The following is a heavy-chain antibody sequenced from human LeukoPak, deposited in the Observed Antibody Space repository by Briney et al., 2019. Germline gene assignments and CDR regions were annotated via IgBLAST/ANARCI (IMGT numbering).Heavy chain of an antibody. J-gene: IGHJ4*02. D-gene: IGHD6-13*01. Sequence: GGSLRLSCAASGFTFSSYSMNWVRQAPGKGLEWVSYISSSSRTIYYADSVKGRFTISRDNSKSTLYLEMNSLRAEDTAVYYCASAAGPFDNWGQGTLVTVSS. CDR3: ASAAGPFDN. V-gene: IGHV3-48*01. CDR1: GFTFSSYS. CDR2: ISSSSRTI.